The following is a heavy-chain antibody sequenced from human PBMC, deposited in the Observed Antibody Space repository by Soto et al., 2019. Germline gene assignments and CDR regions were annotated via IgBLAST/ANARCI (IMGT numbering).Heavy chain of an antibody. CDR2: ISAYNGNT. Sequence: QVQLVQSGAEVKKPGASVKVSCKASGYTFTSYGISWVRQAPGQGLEWMGWISAYNGNTNYAQKLQGRVTMTTDTATSTAYMELRSLRSDDTAVYYCARGELLWFGELLPSNFDYWGQGTLVTVSS. CDR3: ARGELLWFGELLPSNFDY. V-gene: IGHV1-18*01. CDR1: GYTFTSYG. D-gene: IGHD3-10*01. J-gene: IGHJ4*02.